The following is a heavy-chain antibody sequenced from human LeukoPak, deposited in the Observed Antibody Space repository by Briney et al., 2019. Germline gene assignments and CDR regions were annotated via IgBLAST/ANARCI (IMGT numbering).Heavy chain of an antibody. CDR2: ISSSGSTI. D-gene: IGHD4-23*01. CDR3: ARDHGGLGYPDY. V-gene: IGHV3-48*03. CDR1: GFTFSSYE. Sequence: GGSLRLSCAASGFTFSSYEMNWVRQAPGKGLEWVSYISSSGSTIYYADSVKGRFTISRDNAKNSLYLQMNSLRAEDTAVYYCARDHGGLGYPDYWGQGTLVTVS. J-gene: IGHJ4*02.